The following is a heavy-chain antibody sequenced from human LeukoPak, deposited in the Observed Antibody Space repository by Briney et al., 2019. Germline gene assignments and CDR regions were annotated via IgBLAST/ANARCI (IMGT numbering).Heavy chain of an antibody. Sequence: GGSLRLSCAASGFTFCSYSMNWVREAPGKGVEWVSSISSSSSYIYYADSVKGRFTISRDNAKNSLYLQMNSLRAEDTAVYYCARDFKYCSSTSCPDYWGQGTLVTVSS. CDR1: GFTFCSYS. V-gene: IGHV3-21*01. D-gene: IGHD2-2*01. CDR3: ARDFKYCSSTSCPDY. CDR2: ISSSSSYI. J-gene: IGHJ4*02.